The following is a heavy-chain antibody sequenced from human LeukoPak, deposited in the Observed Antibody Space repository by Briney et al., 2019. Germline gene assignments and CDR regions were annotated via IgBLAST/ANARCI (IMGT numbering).Heavy chain of an antibody. J-gene: IGHJ4*02. CDR2: INHSGST. D-gene: IGHD5-18*01. Sequence: SETLSLTCAVYGGSFSGYYWSWIRQPPGKGLEWIGEINHSGSTYYNPSLKSRVTISVDTSKNQFSLKLSSVTAADTAVYYCARGGYSYGLYYFDYWGQGTLVTVSS. CDR1: GGSFSGYY. V-gene: IGHV4-34*01. CDR3: ARGGYSYGLYYFDY.